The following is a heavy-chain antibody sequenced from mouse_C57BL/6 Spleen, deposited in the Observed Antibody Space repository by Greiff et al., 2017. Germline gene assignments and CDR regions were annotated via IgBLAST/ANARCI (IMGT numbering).Heavy chain of an antibody. J-gene: IGHJ1*03. Sequence: QVHVKQSGAELAKPGASVKLSCKASGYTFTSYWMHWVKQRPGQGLEWIGYINPSSGYTKYNQKFKDKATLTADKSSSTAYMQLSSLTYEDSAVYYCARRDSSYWYFDVWGTGTTVTVSP. CDR3: ARRDSSYWYFDV. V-gene: IGHV1-7*01. CDR1: GYTFTSYW. D-gene: IGHD1-1*01. CDR2: INPSSGYT.